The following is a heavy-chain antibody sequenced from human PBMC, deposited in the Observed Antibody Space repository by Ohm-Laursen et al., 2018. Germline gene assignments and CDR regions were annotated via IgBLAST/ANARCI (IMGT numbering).Heavy chain of an antibody. CDR3: ARGQSGASTWHVDI. J-gene: IGHJ3*02. V-gene: IGHV1-46*01. D-gene: IGHD1-26*01. CDR2: INPSGGGT. Sequence: GASVKVSCKVSGYTLTELSMHWVRQAPGQGLEWMGIINPSGGGTNFAQKFQGRVTMIRDTSTSTVYMELNSLRSEDTALYFCARGQSGASTWHVDIWGQGTMVTVSS. CDR1: GYTLTELS.